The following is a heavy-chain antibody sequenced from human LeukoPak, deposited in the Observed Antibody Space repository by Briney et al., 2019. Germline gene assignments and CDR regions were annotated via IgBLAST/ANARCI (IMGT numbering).Heavy chain of an antibody. Sequence: GGSLRLSCAASGFTFSSYSMNWVRQAPGKGLEWISYISGSSKIIHWAESLKGRFTISRDNAKNSLYLQMNSLRAEDTALYYCAKSRGQYGDYLFYYYGMDVWGQGTTVTVSS. CDR2: ISGSSKII. CDR3: AKSRGQYGDYLFYYYGMDV. V-gene: IGHV3-48*01. CDR1: GFTFSSYS. J-gene: IGHJ6*02. D-gene: IGHD4-17*01.